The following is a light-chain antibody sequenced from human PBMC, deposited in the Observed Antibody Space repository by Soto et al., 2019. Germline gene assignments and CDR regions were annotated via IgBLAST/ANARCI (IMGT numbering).Light chain of an antibody. Sequence: EIVLTQSPCTLSLSPGERATLSCRASQSLSSSYLAWYQQKPGQAPRLLIYGTSIRATGIPDRFSGSGSGTDFTLTITRLEPEDFAVYYCQQYGSSALHQFGQGTKVDI. J-gene: IGKJ1*01. V-gene: IGKV3-20*01. CDR1: QSLSSSY. CDR2: GTS. CDR3: QQYGSSALHQ.